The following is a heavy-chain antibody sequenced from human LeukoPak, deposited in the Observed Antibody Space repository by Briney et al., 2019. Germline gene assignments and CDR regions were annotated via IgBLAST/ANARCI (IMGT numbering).Heavy chain of an antibody. D-gene: IGHD3-16*02. J-gene: IGHJ4*02. V-gene: IGHV4-39*01. CDR1: GGSISSSSYY. CDR3: ATAPMRYYDYVWGSYRPSGCFDY. CDR2: IYYSGSI. Sequence: SETLSLTCTVSGGSISSSSYYWGWIRQPPGKGLEWIGSIYYSGSIYYNPSLKSRVTISVDTSKNQFSLKLSSVTAADTAVYYCATAPMRYYDYVWGSYRPSGCFDYWGQGTLVTVSS.